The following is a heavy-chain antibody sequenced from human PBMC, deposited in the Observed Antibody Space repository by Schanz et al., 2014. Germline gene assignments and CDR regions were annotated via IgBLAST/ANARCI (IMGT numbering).Heavy chain of an antibody. Sequence: DVHLLESGGGLVQPGGSLRLSCAASEFTFSTDAMSWVRQAPGKGLEWLSVISASGGDTYYADPVKGRFTISRDNSKNTLYLQMNSLRAEDTAVYYCAKVRYSSGWRGDYFDEWGQGTLVTVAS. CDR1: EFTFSTDA. D-gene: IGHD6-25*01. V-gene: IGHV3-23*01. CDR3: AKVRYSSGWRGDYFDE. J-gene: IGHJ4*02. CDR2: ISASGGDT.